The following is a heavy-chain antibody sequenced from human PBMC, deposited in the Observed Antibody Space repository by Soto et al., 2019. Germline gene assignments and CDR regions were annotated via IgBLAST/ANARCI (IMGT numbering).Heavy chain of an antibody. CDR3: ARASSRRYYFDY. CDR1: GFTFSDYY. Sequence: PGGSLRLSCAASGFTFSDYYMSWIRQAPGKGLEWVSYISSSSSYTNYADSVKGRFTISRDNAKNSLYLQMNSLRAEDTAVYYCARASSRRYYFDYWGQGTLVTVSS. V-gene: IGHV3-11*06. CDR2: ISSSSSYT. J-gene: IGHJ4*02.